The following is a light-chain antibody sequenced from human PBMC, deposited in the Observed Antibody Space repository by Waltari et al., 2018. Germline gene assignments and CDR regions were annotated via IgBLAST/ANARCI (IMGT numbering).Light chain of an antibody. V-gene: IGKV4-1*01. J-gene: IGKJ4*01. CDR3: QQYYSTPGPT. CDR2: WAS. Sequence: DIVMTQSPDSLAVSLGERATINCKSSQSVLYSSNNKNYLAWYQQKPGQPPKLLIYWASTRESGVPDRFSGSGSGTDFTLTINSLQAEDVAVCYCQQYYSTPGPTFGGGTKVEIK. CDR1: QSVLYSSNNKNY.